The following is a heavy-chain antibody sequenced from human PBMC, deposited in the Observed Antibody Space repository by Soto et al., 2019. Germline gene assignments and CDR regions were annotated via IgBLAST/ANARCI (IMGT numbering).Heavy chain of an antibody. D-gene: IGHD3-16*02. J-gene: IGHJ4*02. CDR2: ISGSGGST. V-gene: IGHV3-23*01. CDR1: GFTFSSYA. Sequence: GSLRLSCAASGFTFSSYAMSWVRQAPGKGLEWVSAISGSGGSTYYADSVKGRFTISRDNSKNTLYLQMNSLRAEDTAVYYCAKDRMITFGGVIVYYFDYWGQGTLVTVSS. CDR3: AKDRMITFGGVIVYYFDY.